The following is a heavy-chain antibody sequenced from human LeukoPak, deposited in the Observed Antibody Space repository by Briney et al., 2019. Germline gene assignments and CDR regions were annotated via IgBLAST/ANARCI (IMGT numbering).Heavy chain of an antibody. CDR2: IHSSGSL. V-gene: IGHV4-4*07. J-gene: IGHJ3*02. CDR1: GGSISSFY. CDR3: ARALPNTDNYTWAFDM. D-gene: IGHD4-11*01. Sequence: PSETLSLTCTVSGGSISSFYWNWIRQPAGKGREWVERIHSSGSLSYNASLKSRVTISVEKSNQFSLKMNYVTAADTAMYYCARALPNTDNYTWAFDMWGQGTMVTVSS.